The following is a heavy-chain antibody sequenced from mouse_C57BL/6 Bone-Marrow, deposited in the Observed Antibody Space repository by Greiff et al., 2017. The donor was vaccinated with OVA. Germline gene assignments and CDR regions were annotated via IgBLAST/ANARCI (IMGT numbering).Heavy chain of an antibody. CDR2: IYPRSGNT. CDR3: ASRGLDFDY. J-gene: IGHJ2*01. Sequence: QVTLKESGAELARPGASVKLSCKASGYTFTSYGISWVKQRTGQGLEWIGEIYPRSGNTYYNEKFKGKATLTADKSSSTAYMELRSLTSEDSAVYFCASRGLDFDYWGQGTTLTVSS. CDR1: GYTFTSYG. D-gene: IGHD3-3*01. V-gene: IGHV1-81*01.